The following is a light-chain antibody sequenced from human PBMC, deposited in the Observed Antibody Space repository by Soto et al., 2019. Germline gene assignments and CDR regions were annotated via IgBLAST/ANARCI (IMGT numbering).Light chain of an antibody. CDR3: AAWDDSLSGPV. CDR1: GSNIGSYY. CDR2: DND. V-gene: IGLV1-47*02. Sequence: QSVLTQPPSASGTPGQRVTISCSGRGSNIGSYYVYWYQQLPGTAPKLLIYDNDQRPSGVPDRFSGSKSGTSASLAISGLRSEDEADYYCAAWDDSLSGPVFGGGTQLTVL. J-gene: IGLJ2*01.